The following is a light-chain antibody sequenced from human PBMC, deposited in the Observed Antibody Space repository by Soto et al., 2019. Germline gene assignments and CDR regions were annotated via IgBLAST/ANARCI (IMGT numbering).Light chain of an antibody. CDR2: GAS. V-gene: IGKV3-20*01. Sequence: VLTLSPGTLSLSPGERATLSCRASQSVSSSYLAWYQQKPGQAPRLLIYGASSRATGIPDRFSGSGSGTDFTLTISRLEPEDFAVYYCQQYHSSPRTFGQGTKV. CDR3: QQYHSSPRT. CDR1: QSVSSSY. J-gene: IGKJ1*01.